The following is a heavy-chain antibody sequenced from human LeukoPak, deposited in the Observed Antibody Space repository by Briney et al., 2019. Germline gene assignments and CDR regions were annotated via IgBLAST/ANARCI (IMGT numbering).Heavy chain of an antibody. D-gene: IGHD3-9*01. Sequence: GGSLRLSCAASGFTFSTYGMSWVRQAPGKGLEWVSAIGGSGGGTYYADSVKGRFTISRDNSKNTLYLQMNSLRGEAPAVYYCAKNGGEYYTILTGYYPRLYNMAVWGKGPTVTTPS. CDR3: AKNGGEYYTILTGYYPRLYNMAV. CDR2: IGGSGGGT. V-gene: IGHV3-23*01. J-gene: IGHJ6*04. CDR1: GFTFSTYG.